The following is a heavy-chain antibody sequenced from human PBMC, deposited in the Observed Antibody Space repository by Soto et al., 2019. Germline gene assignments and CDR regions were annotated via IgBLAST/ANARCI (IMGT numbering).Heavy chain of an antibody. J-gene: IGHJ4*02. CDR3: ESSILTGYYYFDY. CDR1: GGTFSSYA. Sequence: QAQLVQSGAEVKKPGSSVKVSYKASGGTFSSYAISWVRQAPGQGLEWMGGIIPIFGTANYAQKFQGRVTITADESTSTAYMELSSLRSEDTAVYYCESSILTGYYYFDYWGQGTLVTVSS. CDR2: IIPIFGTA. D-gene: IGHD3-9*01. V-gene: IGHV1-69*01.